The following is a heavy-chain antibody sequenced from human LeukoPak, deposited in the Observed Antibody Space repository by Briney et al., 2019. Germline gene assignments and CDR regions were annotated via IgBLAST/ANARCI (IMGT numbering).Heavy chain of an antibody. CDR3: ARDGTGYSYGIEYY. Sequence: GGSLRLSCAASGFTFDDYGMSWVRQAPGKGLEWVSGINWNGGSTGYADSVKGRFTISRDNAKNSLYLQMNSLRAEDTALYYCARDGTGYSYGIEYYWGQGTLVTVSS. D-gene: IGHD5-18*01. CDR2: INWNGGST. J-gene: IGHJ4*02. V-gene: IGHV3-20*04. CDR1: GFTFDDYG.